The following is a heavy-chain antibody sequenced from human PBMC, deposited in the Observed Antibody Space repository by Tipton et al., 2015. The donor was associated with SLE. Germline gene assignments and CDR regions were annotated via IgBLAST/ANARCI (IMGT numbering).Heavy chain of an antibody. Sequence: SLRLSCAASGFTFRSYGMHWVRQAPGKGLEWAAFIWYDGSHEYYADSVKGRFTISRDNSMNTLYLQMNNLKTEDTAVYYCAKTSDTSSSRDYWGQGTLVTVSS. V-gene: IGHV3-30*02. CDR3: AKTSDTSSSRDY. J-gene: IGHJ4*02. D-gene: IGHD6-6*01. CDR1: GFTFRSYG. CDR2: IWYDGSHE.